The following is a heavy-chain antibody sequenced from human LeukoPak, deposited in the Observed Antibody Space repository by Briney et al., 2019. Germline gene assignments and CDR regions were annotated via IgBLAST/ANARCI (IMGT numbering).Heavy chain of an antibody. J-gene: IGHJ4*02. CDR1: GITFRSSA. CDR2: ISGRGGST. D-gene: IGHD2-21*01. CDR3: AKLTTWISCYYPFVY. Sequence: GGSLRLSCAAAGITFRSSALSWGRQAPGKGLDWVSAISGRGGSTYFAVSVKGRFTISRDNSNNTLYLQIHSLRAEHTASYYLAKLTTWISCYYPFVYWVQGTLVTVSS. V-gene: IGHV3-23*01.